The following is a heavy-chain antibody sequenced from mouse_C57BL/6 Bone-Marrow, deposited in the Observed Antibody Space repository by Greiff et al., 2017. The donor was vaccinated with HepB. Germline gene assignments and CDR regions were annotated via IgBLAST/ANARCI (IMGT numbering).Heavy chain of an antibody. Sequence: EVKLVESGGGLVKPGGSLKLSCAASGFTFSSYAMSWVRQTPEKRLEWVATISDGGSYTYYPDNVKGRFTISRDNAKNNLYLQMSHLKSEDTAMYYCARIYYGNSGMDYWGQGTSVTVSS. V-gene: IGHV5-4*03. J-gene: IGHJ4*01. CDR2: ISDGGSYT. CDR1: GFTFSSYA. D-gene: IGHD2-1*01. CDR3: ARIYYGNSGMDY.